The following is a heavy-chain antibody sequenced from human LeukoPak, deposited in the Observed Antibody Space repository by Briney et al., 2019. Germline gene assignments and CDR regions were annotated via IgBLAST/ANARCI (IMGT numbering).Heavy chain of an antibody. D-gene: IGHD3-3*01. Sequence: PSETLSRTCSLYGGSFNDYYWSWIRQPPGKGLEWIGSIYHSGSTYYNPSLKSRVTISVDTSKNQFSLKLSSVTAADTAVYYCARGHRAWSYWGQGTLVTVSS. CDR2: IYHSGST. CDR3: ARGHRAWSY. V-gene: IGHV4-34*01. J-gene: IGHJ4*02. CDR1: GGSFNDYY.